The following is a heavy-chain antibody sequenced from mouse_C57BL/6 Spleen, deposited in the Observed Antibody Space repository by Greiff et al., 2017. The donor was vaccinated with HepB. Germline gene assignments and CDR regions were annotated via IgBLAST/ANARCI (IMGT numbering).Heavy chain of an antibody. CDR3: ARSELTGTRFAY. CDR2: IHPNSGST. D-gene: IGHD4-1*01. V-gene: IGHV1-64*01. Sequence: VQLQQSGAELVKPGASVKLSCKASGYTFTSYWMHWVKQRPGQGLEWIGMIHPNSGSTNYNEKFKSKATLTVDKSSSTAYMQLSSLTSEDSAVYYCARSELTGTRFAYWGQGTLVTVSA. J-gene: IGHJ3*01. CDR1: GYTFTSYW.